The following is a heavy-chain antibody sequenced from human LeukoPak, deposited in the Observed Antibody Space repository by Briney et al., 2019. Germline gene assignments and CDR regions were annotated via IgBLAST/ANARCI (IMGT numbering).Heavy chain of an antibody. CDR2: IKQDGSEK. Sequence: PGGSLRLSCAASGFTFSSYWMSWVRQAPGKGLEWVANIKQDGSEKYYVDSVKGRFTISRDNVKNSLYLQMNSLRAEDTAVYFCAREAVGSSFDCWGQGTLVTVSS. D-gene: IGHD1-26*01. V-gene: IGHV3-7*01. CDR1: GFTFSSYW. CDR3: AREAVGSSFDC. J-gene: IGHJ4*02.